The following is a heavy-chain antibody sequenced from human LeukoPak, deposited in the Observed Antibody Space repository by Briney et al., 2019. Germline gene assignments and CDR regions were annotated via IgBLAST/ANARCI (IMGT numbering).Heavy chain of an antibody. CDR2: IYYSGTT. CDR3: ATLGDFDL. J-gene: IGHJ2*01. CDR1: GAFISSYY. V-gene: IGHV4-59*01. D-gene: IGHD3-16*01. Sequence: SETLSLTCTVSGAFISSYYWSWIRQPPGKGLEWIAYIYYSGTTNYNPSLKSRVTISVDRSKNQLSLQLSSVTAADTAVYYCATLGDFDLWGRGTLVTVSS.